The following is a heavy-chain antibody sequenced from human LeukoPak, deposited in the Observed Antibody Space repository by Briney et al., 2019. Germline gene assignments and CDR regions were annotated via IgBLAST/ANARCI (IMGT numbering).Heavy chain of an antibody. CDR3: ARVRQWLALAGGLWCDP. V-gene: IGHV3-7*01. CDR1: GFTLSSYW. J-gene: IGHJ5*02. Sequence: GGSLRLSCAAYGFTLSSYWMSWVRQAPGKGREWVANIKKDGSEKYYVDSVRDRFTTSRDNAKNSLYLQINSLRAEDTAVYYCARVRQWLALAGGLWCDPWGQGTVVTVPS. CDR2: IKKDGSEK. D-gene: IGHD6-19*01.